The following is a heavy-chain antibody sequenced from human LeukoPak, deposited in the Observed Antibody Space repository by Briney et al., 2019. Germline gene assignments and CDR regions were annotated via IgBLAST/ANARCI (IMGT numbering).Heavy chain of an antibody. CDR3: AKLSTYYCDSSGYCFDY. CDR2: ISGSGGST. CDR1: GFTFSSYA. D-gene: IGHD3-22*01. V-gene: IGHV3-23*01. Sequence: GASLRLSCAASGFTFSSYAMSWVRQAPGKGLEWVSAISGSGGSTYYADSVKGRFTISRDNSKNTLYLQMNSLRAEDTAVYYCAKLSTYYCDSSGYCFDYWGQGTLVTVSS. J-gene: IGHJ4*02.